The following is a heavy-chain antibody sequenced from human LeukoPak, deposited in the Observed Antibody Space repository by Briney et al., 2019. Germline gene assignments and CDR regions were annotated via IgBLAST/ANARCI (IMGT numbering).Heavy chain of an antibody. CDR2: INHSGST. V-gene: IGHV4-34*01. D-gene: IGHD3-22*01. CDR1: GGSFSGYY. CDR3: ASRGDPRSSGYYHATNYYGMDV. Sequence: SETLSLTCAVYGGSFSGYYWSWIRQPPGRGLEWIGEINHSGSTNYNPSLKSRVTISLDTSKNQFSLKLRSVTAADTAVYYCASRGDPRSSGYYHATNYYGMDVWGQGTTVTVSS. J-gene: IGHJ6*02.